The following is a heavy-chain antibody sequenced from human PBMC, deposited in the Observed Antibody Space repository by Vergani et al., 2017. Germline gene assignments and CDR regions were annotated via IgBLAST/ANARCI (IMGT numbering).Heavy chain of an antibody. Sequence: QVQLQESGPGLVKPSETLCLTCIVSGGSICPYYWSWIRQPAGKGLEWTGRIYTSESTNYNHSLKSRVTMSVDTSKIQFSLKLSSGTAADTAVYYCASEYSSSVGFLADWGQGTLVTVSS. D-gene: IGHD6-6*01. CDR2: IYTSEST. J-gene: IGHJ4*02. CDR1: GGSICPYY. CDR3: ASEYSSSVGFLAD. V-gene: IGHV4-4*07.